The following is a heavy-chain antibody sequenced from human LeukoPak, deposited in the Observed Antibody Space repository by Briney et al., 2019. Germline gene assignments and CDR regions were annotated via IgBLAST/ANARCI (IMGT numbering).Heavy chain of an antibody. CDR2: INPSGGRT. J-gene: IGHJ5*02. D-gene: IGHD6-13*01. CDR3: ARGDGEAASLWENWFDP. V-gene: IGHV1-46*01. CDR1: GYTFTSYY. Sequence: ASVKVCCKPSGYTFTSYYIHWVRQGPGQGLEWMGIINPSGGRTGYAQKFQSRVTMTRDMSTSTVYMELSSLRSEDTAIYYGARGDGEAASLWENWFDPWGQGTLVTVPS.